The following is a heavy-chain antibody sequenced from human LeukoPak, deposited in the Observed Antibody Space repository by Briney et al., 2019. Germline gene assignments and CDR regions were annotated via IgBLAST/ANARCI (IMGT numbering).Heavy chain of an antibody. CDR2: ISGSGGST. J-gene: IGHJ4*02. V-gene: IGHV3-23*01. CDR3: AKTYYYDSSGLGWLDY. Sequence: GGSLRLSCAASGFTFSSYAMSWVRQAPGKGLEWASAISGSGGSTYYADSVKGRFTISRDNSKNTLYLQVNSLRAEDTAVYYCAKTYYYDSSGLGWLDYWGQGTLVTVSS. CDR1: GFTFSSYA. D-gene: IGHD3-22*01.